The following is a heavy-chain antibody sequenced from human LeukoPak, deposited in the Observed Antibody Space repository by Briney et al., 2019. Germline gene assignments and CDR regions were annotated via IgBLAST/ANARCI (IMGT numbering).Heavy chain of an antibody. V-gene: IGHV4-59*08. CDR2: ISYSGST. D-gene: IGHD3-22*01. CDR1: GGSISSYY. CDR3: ERHYFYSSDSYRQAFDI. Sequence: SETLSHTCTVSGGSISSYYWSWIRQSPGRGLEWIGYISYSGSTNYNPSLECRVTISVDTCKNQISLKLRSVTAADTAVYYCERHYFYSSDSYRQAFDIWGQGTVVTVSS. J-gene: IGHJ3*02.